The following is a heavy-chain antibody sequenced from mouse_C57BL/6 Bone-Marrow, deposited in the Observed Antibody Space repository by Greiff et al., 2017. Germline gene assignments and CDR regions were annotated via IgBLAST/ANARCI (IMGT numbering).Heavy chain of an antibody. CDR3: ARSGYYGSMGYFDV. D-gene: IGHD1-1*01. CDR2: IYPRSGNT. CDR1: GYTFTSYG. J-gene: IGHJ1*03. V-gene: IGHV1-81*01. Sequence: QVQLQQSGAELARPGASVKLSCKASGYTFTSYGISWVKQRTGQGLEWIGEIYPRSGNTYYNEKFKGKATLTADKSSSTAYMELRSLTSEDSAVYFCARSGYYGSMGYFDVWGTGTTVTVSS.